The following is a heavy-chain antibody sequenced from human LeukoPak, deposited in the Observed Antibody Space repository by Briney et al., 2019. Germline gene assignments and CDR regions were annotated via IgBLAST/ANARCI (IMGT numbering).Heavy chain of an antibody. CDR2: INPNSGGT. CDR1: SYTFTSYG. Sequence: ASVKISCKASSYTFTSYGISWVRQAPGQGLEWMGWINPNSGGTNYAQKFQGRVTMTRDTSISTAYMELSRLRSDDTAVYYCASARGYCSSTSCYRDDAFDIWGQGTMVTVFS. V-gene: IGHV1-2*02. D-gene: IGHD2-2*01. CDR3: ASARGYCSSTSCYRDDAFDI. J-gene: IGHJ3*02.